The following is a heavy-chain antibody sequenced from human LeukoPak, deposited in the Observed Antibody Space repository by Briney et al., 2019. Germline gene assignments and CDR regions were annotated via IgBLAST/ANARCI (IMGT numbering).Heavy chain of an antibody. J-gene: IGHJ4*02. CDR2: IKSKPAGETT. CDR3: TTRSSNTGWYTYFDY. Sequence: PGGSLRLSCAASGFTFSNACMNWVRQTPGKGLEWVARIKSKPAGETTTYAAPVKGRFTISRDDSENTLYLQLNSLKTEDTAVYYCTTRSSNTGWYTYFDYWGQGTLVTVSS. V-gene: IGHV3-15*01. CDR1: GFTFSNAC. D-gene: IGHD6-19*01.